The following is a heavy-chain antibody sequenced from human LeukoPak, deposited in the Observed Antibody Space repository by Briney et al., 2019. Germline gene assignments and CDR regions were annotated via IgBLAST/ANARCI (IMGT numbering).Heavy chain of an antibody. CDR2: IYPGDYET. J-gene: IGHJ4*02. V-gene: IGHV5-51*01. CDR1: GYSFSNYW. Sequence: GESLKISCEGSGYSFSNYWIGWVRQMPGKGLEWMGIIYPGDYETRYSPSSQGLVTISVDKSISTAYLQWSGLKASDTAMYYCAIPPGYCGNDCSFDHWGQGTLVTVSS. D-gene: IGHD2-21*02. CDR3: AIPPGYCGNDCSFDH.